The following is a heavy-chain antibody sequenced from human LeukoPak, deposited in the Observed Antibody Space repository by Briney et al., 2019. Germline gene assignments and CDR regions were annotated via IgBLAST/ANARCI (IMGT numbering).Heavy chain of an antibody. CDR3: AKWELYSGFYYIDY. J-gene: IGHJ4*02. Sequence: PGGSLRLSCAASGFTFSSYWMTWVRQGPGKGLEWVANIKPDGSLIYYVDSVKGRFTISRDNAKNSPYLQMNSLRAEDTAVYYCAKWELYSGFYYIDYWGQGTLATVSS. D-gene: IGHD1-26*01. V-gene: IGHV3-7*01. CDR2: IKPDGSLI. CDR1: GFTFSSYW.